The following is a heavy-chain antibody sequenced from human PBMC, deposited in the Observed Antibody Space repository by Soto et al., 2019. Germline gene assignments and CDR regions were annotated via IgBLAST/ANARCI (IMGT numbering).Heavy chain of an antibody. V-gene: IGHV5-51*01. CDR3: ASPSPTARSHFDI. CDR2: IYPGDSDT. CDR1: GYSFTIYW. D-gene: IGHD1-26*01. J-gene: IGHJ3*02. Sequence: GESLNSSCKGSGYSFTIYWIGWVRQMPGKGLEWMGIIYPGDSDTRYSPSFQGQVTISADKSISTAYLQWSSLKASDTAMYYCASPSPTARSHFDIWGQGTMVTVSS.